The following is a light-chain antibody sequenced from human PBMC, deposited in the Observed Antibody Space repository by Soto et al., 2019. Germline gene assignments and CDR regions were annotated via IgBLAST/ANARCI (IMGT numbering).Light chain of an antibody. J-gene: IGKJ4*01. CDR3: QQSDSTPIT. V-gene: IGKV1-39*01. Sequence: DIQMKQSPSSLSASVGDRVTITCRASQSIRCYFNWYQQKPGKAPNLLIYAASSLQSGVPSRFSGSGSGTDFTLTISSLQPEDFATYYCQQSDSTPITFGGGTKVEIK. CDR2: AAS. CDR1: QSIRCY.